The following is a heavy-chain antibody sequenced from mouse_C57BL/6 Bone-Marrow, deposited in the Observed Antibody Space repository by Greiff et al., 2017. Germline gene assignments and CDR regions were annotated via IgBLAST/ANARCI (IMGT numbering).Heavy chain of an antibody. CDR1: GYSFTGYY. V-gene: IGHV1-42*01. CDR3: AITGGYFDV. Sequence: VQLKESGPELVKPGASVKISCKASGYSFTGYYMNWVKQSPEKSLEWIGEINPSTGGTTYNQKFKAKATLTVDKSSSTAYMQLKSLTSEDSAVYYCAITGGYFDVWGTVTTVTVSS. CDR2: INPSTGGT. D-gene: IGHD4-1*01. J-gene: IGHJ1*03.